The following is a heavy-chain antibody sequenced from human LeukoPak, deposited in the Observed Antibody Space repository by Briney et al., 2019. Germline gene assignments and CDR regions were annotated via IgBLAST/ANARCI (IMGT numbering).Heavy chain of an antibody. CDR1: GFTFSSYG. J-gene: IGHJ4*02. CDR2: ISYDGSNK. V-gene: IGHV3-30*18. CDR3: AKDYYYDSSGYYGSHADY. Sequence: GGSLRLSCAASGFTFSSYGMHWVRQAPGKGLEWVAVISYDGSNKYYADSVKGRFTISRDNSKNTLYLQMNSLRAEDTAVYYCAKDYYYDSSGYYGSHADYWGQGTLVTVSS. D-gene: IGHD3-22*01.